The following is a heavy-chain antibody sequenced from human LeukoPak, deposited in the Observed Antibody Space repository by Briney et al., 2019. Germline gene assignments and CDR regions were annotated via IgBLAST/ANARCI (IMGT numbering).Heavy chain of an antibody. Sequence: SVKVSCKASGYTFTSYAMHWVRQAPGQRLEWMGGIIPIFGTANYAQKFQGRVTITADESTSTAYMELSSLRSEDTAVYYCASRECSGGSCYSGKFDYWGQGTLVTVSS. V-gene: IGHV1-69*13. CDR2: IIPIFGTA. CDR3: ASRECSGGSCYSGKFDY. CDR1: GYTFTSYA. J-gene: IGHJ4*02. D-gene: IGHD2-15*01.